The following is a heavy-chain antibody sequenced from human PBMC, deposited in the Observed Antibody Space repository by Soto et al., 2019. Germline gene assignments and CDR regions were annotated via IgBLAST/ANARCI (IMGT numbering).Heavy chain of an antibody. CDR1: GDSMSSGAYY. J-gene: IGHJ4*02. V-gene: IGHV4-31*03. Sequence: SETLSLTCSVSGDSMSSGAYYWSWIRQHPGKGLEWIAYIYHSGDTHYNPSPRSRITISVDTSKNQFALKLTSVTDADTAVYYCASTYSGYFDNWGQGTLVTVSS. D-gene: IGHD3-22*01. CDR2: IYHSGDT. CDR3: ASTYSGYFDN.